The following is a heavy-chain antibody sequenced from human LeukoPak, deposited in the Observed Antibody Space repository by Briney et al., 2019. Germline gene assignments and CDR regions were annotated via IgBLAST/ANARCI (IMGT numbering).Heavy chain of an antibody. CDR2: ISNDGRNK. V-gene: IGHV3-30*04. J-gene: IGHJ4*02. Sequence: PGGSLRLSCAASGFTFSSYVMHWVRQAPGKGPEWVALISNDGRNKNYADSVKGRFTISRDNSKNTLFLQMNSLRTEDTALFYCAREETWFSTTWYYFDYWGQGTLVTVSS. D-gene: IGHD2-2*01. CDR1: GFTFSSYV. CDR3: AREETWFSTTWYYFDY.